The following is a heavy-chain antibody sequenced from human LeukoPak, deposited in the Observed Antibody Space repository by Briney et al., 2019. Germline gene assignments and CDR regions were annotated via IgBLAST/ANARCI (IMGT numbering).Heavy chain of an antibody. CDR3: AQDLPRVWSYDSR. J-gene: IGHJ4*02. CDR2: ISGRGGST. Sequence: GGSLRLSCAASGFTFSSYSMSWVRQAPGKGLEWVSAISGRGGSTYYADSVKGRFTISRDNSKNTLYLQMNSMRDEDTAVYYCAQDLPRVWSYDSRWGQGTMATVSS. D-gene: IGHD3-22*01. V-gene: IGHV3-23*01. CDR1: GFTFSSYS.